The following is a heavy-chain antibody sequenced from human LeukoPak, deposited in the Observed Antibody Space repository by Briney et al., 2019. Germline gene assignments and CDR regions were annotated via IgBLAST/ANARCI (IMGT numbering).Heavy chain of an antibody. CDR2: ISGSGGST. CDR1: GFTFSSYA. V-gene: IGHV3-23*01. D-gene: IGHD6-13*01. J-gene: IGHJ4*02. Sequence: GGSLRLSCAASGFTFSSYAMSWVRQAPGKGLEWVSAISGSGGSTYYADSVKGRFTISRDNSKNTLYLQMNSLRVEDTAVYYCANDLYSSSWYSFDYWGQGTLVTVSS. CDR3: ANDLYSSSWYSFDY.